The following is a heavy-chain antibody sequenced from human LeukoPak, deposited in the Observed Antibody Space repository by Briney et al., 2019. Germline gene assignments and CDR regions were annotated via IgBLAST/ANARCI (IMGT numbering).Heavy chain of an antibody. D-gene: IGHD5-24*01. Sequence: GSLRLSCAASGFTFSSYAMSWVRQAPGKGLEWVSAISGSGGSTYYADSVKGRFTISRDNSKNTLYLQMNSLRAEDTAVYYCAKGRSRDGYNYYFDYWGQGTLVTVSS. CDR2: ISGSGGST. J-gene: IGHJ4*02. CDR1: GFTFSSYA. V-gene: IGHV3-23*01. CDR3: AKGRSRDGYNYYFDY.